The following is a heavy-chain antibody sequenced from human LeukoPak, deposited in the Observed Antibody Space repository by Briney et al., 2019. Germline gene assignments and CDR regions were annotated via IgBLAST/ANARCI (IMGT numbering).Heavy chain of an antibody. Sequence: QPGRSLRLSCAASGFTFDDYAMRWVRQAPGKGLEWVSGISWNSGRTDYADSVKGRFTISRDNAENSLYLQMNSLRPEDSALYYCVKGIKYSGTFSFDYWGQGTLVTVSS. V-gene: IGHV3-9*01. CDR3: VKGIKYSGTFSFDY. CDR1: GFTFDDYA. CDR2: ISWNSGRT. D-gene: IGHD6-6*01. J-gene: IGHJ4*02.